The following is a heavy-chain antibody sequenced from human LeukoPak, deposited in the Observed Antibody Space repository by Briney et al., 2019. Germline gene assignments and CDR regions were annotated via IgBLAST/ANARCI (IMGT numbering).Heavy chain of an antibody. CDR3: AKEGLYCSSTSCYVEN. D-gene: IGHD2-2*01. CDR2: ISGSGGST. J-gene: IGHJ4*02. V-gene: IGHV3-23*01. Sequence: PGESLTLSCAASGFTFTSYAMSWVRQAPGKGLEWVSGISGSGGSTYYADSVKGRFTISRDNSKNTLYLQLNSLTAEDTAVYYCAKEGLYCSSTSCYVENWGQGTLVTVSS. CDR1: GFTFTSYA.